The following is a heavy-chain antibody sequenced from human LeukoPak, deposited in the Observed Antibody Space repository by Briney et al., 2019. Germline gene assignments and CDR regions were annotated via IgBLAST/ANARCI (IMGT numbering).Heavy chain of an antibody. CDR1: GFTFSSYA. D-gene: IGHD3-10*01. J-gene: IGHJ4*02. CDR3: ARGLVRGAGIDY. Sequence: PGGPLRLSCAASGFTFSSYAMHWVRQAPGKGLEWVAVISYDGSNKYYADSVKGRFTFSRDNSKNTLYLQMNSLRAEDTAVYYCARGLVRGAGIDYWGQGTLVTVSS. V-gene: IGHV3-30*04. CDR2: ISYDGSNK.